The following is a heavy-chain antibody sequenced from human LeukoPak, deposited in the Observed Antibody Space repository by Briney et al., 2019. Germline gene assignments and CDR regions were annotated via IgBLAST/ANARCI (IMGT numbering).Heavy chain of an antibody. CDR2: INHSGST. Sequence: PSETLSLTCAVYGGSFSGYYWSWIRQPPGKGLEWIGEINHSGSTNYNPSLKSRVTISVDTSKNQFSLKLSSVTAADTAVYYCARALPYYDYVWGSYRSIPDAFDIWGQGTMVTVSS. D-gene: IGHD3-16*02. CDR1: GGSFSGYY. CDR3: ARALPYYDYVWGSYRSIPDAFDI. J-gene: IGHJ3*02. V-gene: IGHV4-34*01.